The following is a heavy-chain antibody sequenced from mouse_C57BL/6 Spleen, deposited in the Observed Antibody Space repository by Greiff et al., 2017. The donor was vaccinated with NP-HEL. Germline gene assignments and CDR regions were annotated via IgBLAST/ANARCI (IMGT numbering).Heavy chain of an antibody. Sequence: VQLQESGPGLVAPSQSLSITCTVSGFSLTSYAISWVRQPPGKGLEWLGVIWTGGGTNYNSALKSRLSISKDNSKSQVFLKMNSLQPDDTARYYCARRAYDYDAGPMDYWGQGTSVTVSS. V-gene: IGHV2-9-1*01. J-gene: IGHJ4*01. CDR3: ARRAYDYDAGPMDY. CDR1: GFSLTSYA. CDR2: IWTGGGT. D-gene: IGHD2-4*01.